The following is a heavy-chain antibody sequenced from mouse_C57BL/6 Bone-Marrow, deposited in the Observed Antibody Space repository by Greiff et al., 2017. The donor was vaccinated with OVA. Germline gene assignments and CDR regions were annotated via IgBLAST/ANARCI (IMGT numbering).Heavy chain of an antibody. D-gene: IGHD1-1*01. CDR2: INPGSGGT. V-gene: IGHV1-54*01. CDR1: GYAFTNYL. CDR3: ARTYLLDY. J-gene: IGHJ2*01. Sequence: VQLQESGAELVRPGTSVKVSCKASGYAFTNYLIEWVKQRPGQGLEWIGVINPGSGGTNYNEKLKGKATLTADKSSSTAYMQLSSLTSEDSAVYFCARTYLLDYWGQGTTLTVSS.